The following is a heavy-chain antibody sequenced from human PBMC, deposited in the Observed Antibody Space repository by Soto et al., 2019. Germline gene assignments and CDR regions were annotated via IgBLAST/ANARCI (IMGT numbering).Heavy chain of an antibody. Sequence: GGSLRLSCAASGFTFSSYAMHWVRQAPGKGLEWVAVISYDGSNKYYADSVKGRFTISRDNSENTLYLQMNSLRAEDTAVYYCARDKEYSSGWYEYAFDIWGQGTMVNV. CDR2: ISYDGSNK. J-gene: IGHJ3*02. CDR1: GFTFSSYA. D-gene: IGHD6-19*01. CDR3: ARDKEYSSGWYEYAFDI. V-gene: IGHV3-30-3*01.